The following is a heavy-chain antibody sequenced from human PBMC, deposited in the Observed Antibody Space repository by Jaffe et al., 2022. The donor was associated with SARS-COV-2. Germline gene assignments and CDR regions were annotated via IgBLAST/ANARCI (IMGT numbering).Heavy chain of an antibody. V-gene: IGHV3-43*02. CDR3: AKDELRQQLVPWKPVHYYYYGMDV. Sequence: EVQLVESGGGVVQPGGSLRLSCAASGFTFDDYAMHWVRQAPGKGLEWVSLISGDGGSTYYADSVKGRFTISRDNSKNSLYLQMNSLRTEDTALYYCAKDELRQQLVPWKPVHYYYYGMDVWGQGTTVTVSS. CDR2: ISGDGGST. J-gene: IGHJ6*02. CDR1: GFTFDDYA. D-gene: IGHD6-13*01.